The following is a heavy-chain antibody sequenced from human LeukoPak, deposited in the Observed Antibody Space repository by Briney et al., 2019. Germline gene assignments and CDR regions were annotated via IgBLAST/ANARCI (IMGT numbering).Heavy chain of an antibody. Sequence: PGGSLRLSCAASGFTFDDYAMHWVRQTPGKGLEWVSGISWNSGSIGYADSVKGRFTISRDNAKNSLYLQMNSLRAEDTALYYCAKDIFRGVSYFDYWGQGTLVTVSS. V-gene: IGHV3-9*01. CDR2: ISWNSGSI. CDR3: AKDIFRGVSYFDY. CDR1: GFTFDDYA. D-gene: IGHD3-10*01. J-gene: IGHJ4*02.